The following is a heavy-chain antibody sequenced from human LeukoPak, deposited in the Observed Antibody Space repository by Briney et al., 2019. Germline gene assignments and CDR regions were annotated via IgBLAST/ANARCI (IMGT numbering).Heavy chain of an antibody. Sequence: ASVKVSCKASGYTFTSYGISWVRQAPGQGLEWMGWISAYNGNTNYARKLQGRVTMTTDTSTSTAYMELRSLRSDDTAVYYCARDRVPLYGSGSYYVYWGQGTLVTVSS. CDR1: GYTFTSYG. J-gene: IGHJ4*02. D-gene: IGHD3-10*01. V-gene: IGHV1-18*04. CDR2: ISAYNGNT. CDR3: ARDRVPLYGSGSYYVY.